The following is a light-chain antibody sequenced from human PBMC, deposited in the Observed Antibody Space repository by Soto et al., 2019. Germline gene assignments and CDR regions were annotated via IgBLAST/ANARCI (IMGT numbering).Light chain of an antibody. V-gene: IGKV1-5*03. CDR1: QSISLW. CDR3: QHYKDYSWT. J-gene: IGKJ1*01. CDR2: KTS. Sequence: DIHMTQSPSTLSASVGGRVTITCRASQSISLWVAWYQQKPGRAPNLLIYKTSSLEPGVPSRFSGSGSGTEFTLTISSLQPDDFATYYCQHYKDYSWTFGQGTKVEVK.